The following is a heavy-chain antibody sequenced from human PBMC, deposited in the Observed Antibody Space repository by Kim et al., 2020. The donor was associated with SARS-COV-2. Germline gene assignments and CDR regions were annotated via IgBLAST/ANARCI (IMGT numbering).Heavy chain of an antibody. CDR2: ISGSGGST. CDR1: GFTFSSYA. CDR3: AKDLGHTEVVPAAIGEYFEH. Sequence: GGSLRLSCAASGFTFSSYAMSWVRQAPGKGLEWVSAISGSGGSTYYADSVKGRFTISRDNSKNTLYLQMNSLRAEDTAVYYCAKDLGHTEVVPAAIGEYFEHWGQGTLVTVSS. D-gene: IGHD2-2*02. J-gene: IGHJ1*01. V-gene: IGHV3-23*01.